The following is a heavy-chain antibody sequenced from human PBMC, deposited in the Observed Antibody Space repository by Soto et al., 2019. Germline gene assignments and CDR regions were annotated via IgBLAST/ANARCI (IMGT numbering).Heavy chain of an antibody. CDR2: IFYTGNT. CDR3: ARLRDGYNHVNFDY. J-gene: IGHJ4*02. CDR1: GGSISSSGHY. D-gene: IGHD5-12*01. V-gene: IGHV4-31*03. Sequence: LSLTCTVSGGSISSSGHYWSWIRQHPGKGLEWIGYIFYTGNTYYNPSLKSRLIISVDTSKNQFSLKLSSVTAADTAVYYCARLRDGYNHVNFDYWGQGTLVTVSS.